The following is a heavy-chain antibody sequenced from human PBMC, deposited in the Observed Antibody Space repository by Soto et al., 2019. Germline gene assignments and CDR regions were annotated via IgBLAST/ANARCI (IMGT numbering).Heavy chain of an antibody. CDR2: IYYSGST. CDR1: GGSISSSSYY. CDR3: ARRFPWGYSYGYFDY. J-gene: IGHJ4*02. D-gene: IGHD5-18*01. Sequence: QLQLQESGPGLVKPSETLSLTCTVSGGSISSSSYYWGWIRQPPGKGLEWIGSIYYSGSTYYNPSLKSRVTISVDTSKNQFSLKLSSVTAADTAVYYCARRFPWGYSYGYFDYWGQGTLVTVSS. V-gene: IGHV4-39*01.